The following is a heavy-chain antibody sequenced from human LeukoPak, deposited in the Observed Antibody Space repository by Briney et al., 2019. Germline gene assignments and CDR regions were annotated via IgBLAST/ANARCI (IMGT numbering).Heavy chain of an antibody. V-gene: IGHV3-23*01. Sequence: PGGSLRLSCAASGFTFSSYAMSWVRQAPGKGLEWVSAISGSGGSTYYADSVKGRFTISRDNSKTTLYLQMNSLRAEDTAVYYCAKDQIVAKGYYYYYSMDVWGKGTTVTVSS. CDR1: GFTFSSYA. D-gene: IGHD5-12*01. CDR2: ISGSGGST. CDR3: AKDQIVAKGYYYYYSMDV. J-gene: IGHJ6*03.